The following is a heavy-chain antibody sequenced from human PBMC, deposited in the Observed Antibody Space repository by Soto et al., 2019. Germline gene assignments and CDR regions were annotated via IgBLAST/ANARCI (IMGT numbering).Heavy chain of an antibody. J-gene: IGHJ4*02. CDR3: ATEARIIIPAVSDF. D-gene: IGHD2-2*01. V-gene: IGHV3-21*01. CDR1: GFAFNNYG. Sequence: PGGTVRLSXTVSGFAFNNYGINWVRQPPGKGLEWVSSISKGDYTYYSDSVKGRVAISRNTAKSSVSLTMNTLTAEDTAVYYCATEARIIIPAVSDFWGQGTLVTVS. CDR2: ISKGDYT.